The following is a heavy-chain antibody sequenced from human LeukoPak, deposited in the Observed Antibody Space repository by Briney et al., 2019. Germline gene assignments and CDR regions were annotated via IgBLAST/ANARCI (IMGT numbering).Heavy chain of an antibody. D-gene: IGHD3-3*01. J-gene: IGHJ5*02. CDR2: IIPIFGTA. V-gene: IGHV1-69*13. CDR3: AREDYDFWSSYYGYERKANWFDP. Sequence: SVKVSCKASGGTFSSYAISWVRQAPGQGLEWMGGIIPIFGTANYAQKFQGRVTITADESTSTAYMELSSLRSEDTAVYYCAREDYDFWSSYYGYERKANWFDPWGQGTLVTVSS. CDR1: GGTFSSYA.